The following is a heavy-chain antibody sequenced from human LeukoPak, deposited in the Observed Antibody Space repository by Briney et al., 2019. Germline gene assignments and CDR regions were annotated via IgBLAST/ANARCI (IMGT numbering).Heavy chain of an antibody. CDR1: GFSLNIRGVS. J-gene: IGHJ4*02. V-gene: IGHV2-5*02. D-gene: IGHD5-18*01. Sequence: SGPTLVNPTQTLTLTCTFSGFSLNIRGVSVGWLRQPPGKALEWLALIYGADDKRYSPSLQSRLTIVKDTSKNQLVLAMTNMDPVDTATYYCVLSSGYTYASFDLWGQGTLVTVSS. CDR3: VLSSGYTYASFDL. CDR2: IYGADDK.